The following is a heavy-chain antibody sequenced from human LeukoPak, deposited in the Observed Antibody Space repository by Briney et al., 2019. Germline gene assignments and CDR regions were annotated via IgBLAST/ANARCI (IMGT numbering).Heavy chain of an antibody. J-gene: IGHJ4*02. Sequence: PSETLPLTRAVSGYSISSGYYWGWIRQPPGKGLEWIGSIYHSGSTYYNPSLKSRVTISVDTSKNQFSLKLSSVTAADTAVYYCARSDPLYYYDSSVYYSDYWGEGKPVTVSS. CDR1: GYSISSGYY. V-gene: IGHV4-38-2*01. D-gene: IGHD3-22*01. CDR3: ARSDPLYYYDSSVYYSDY. CDR2: IYHSGST.